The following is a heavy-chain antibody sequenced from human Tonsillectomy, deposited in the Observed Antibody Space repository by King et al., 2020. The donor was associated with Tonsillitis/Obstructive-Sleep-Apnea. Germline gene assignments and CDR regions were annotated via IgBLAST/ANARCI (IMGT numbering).Heavy chain of an antibody. CDR3: ARDGDTHSNNPFDY. CDR1: GFTFSDYY. J-gene: IGHJ4*02. CDR2: ISSSGIYT. Sequence: VQLVESGGGLVKPGGSLRLSCAASGFTFSDYYMSWIRQAPGKGLEWVSYISSSGIYTNYADSVRGRFTISRDNAKNSLYLQMNSLRAEDTAVYYCARDGDTHSNNPFDYWGQGSLVTVSS. V-gene: IGHV3-11*06. D-gene: IGHD4-11*01.